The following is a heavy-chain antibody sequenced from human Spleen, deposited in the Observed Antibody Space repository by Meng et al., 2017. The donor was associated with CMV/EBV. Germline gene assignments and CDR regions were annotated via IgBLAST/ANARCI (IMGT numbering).Heavy chain of an antibody. CDR3: ARDLRNNGWYGVVDY. D-gene: IGHD6-19*01. J-gene: IGHJ4*02. Sequence: SGTTFTGYYMHWVRQSPGQGLEWMGWINPNGGDTKYAQKFQGRVTLTRDTSTSTAYMELSSLNSDDTATYYCARDLRNNGWYGVVDYWGQGALVTVSS. CDR1: GTTFTGYY. CDR2: INPNGGDT. V-gene: IGHV1-2*02.